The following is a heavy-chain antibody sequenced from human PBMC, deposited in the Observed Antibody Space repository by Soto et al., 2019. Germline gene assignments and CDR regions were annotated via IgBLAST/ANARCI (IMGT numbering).Heavy chain of an antibody. V-gene: IGHV1-69*13. Sequence: SVKVSCKASGGTFSSYAISWVRQAPGQGLEWMGGIIPIFGTANYTQKFQGRVTITADESTSTAYMELSSLRSEDTAVYYCARDRSRYYYDSSGYYHYGMDVWGQGTTVTVSS. CDR2: IIPIFGTA. J-gene: IGHJ6*02. D-gene: IGHD3-22*01. CDR3: ARDRSRYYYDSSGYYHYGMDV. CDR1: GGTFSSYA.